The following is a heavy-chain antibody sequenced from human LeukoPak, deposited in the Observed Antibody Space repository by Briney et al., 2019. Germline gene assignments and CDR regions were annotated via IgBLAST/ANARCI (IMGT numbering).Heavy chain of an antibody. CDR2: IFYSGST. Sequence: PSETLSLTCTVSGGSISTSSYYWGWVRQPPGKGLEWIGNIFYSGSTYYSPSLKSRVTISVDTSKNQFSLKLSSVTAADTAVYYCARRYGSGSYFNWFDPWGQGTLVTVSS. D-gene: IGHD3-10*01. V-gene: IGHV4-39*07. J-gene: IGHJ5*02. CDR1: GGSISTSSYY. CDR3: ARRYGSGSYFNWFDP.